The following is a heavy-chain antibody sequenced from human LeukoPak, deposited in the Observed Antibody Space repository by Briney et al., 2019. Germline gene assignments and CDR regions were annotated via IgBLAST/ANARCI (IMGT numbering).Heavy chain of an antibody. CDR2: IIPIFGTA. D-gene: IGHD3-10*01. V-gene: IGHV1-69*05. CDR1: GGTFSSYA. J-gene: IGHJ3*02. Sequence: SVKVSYKASGGTFSSYAISWVRQAPGQGLEWMGRIIPIFGTANYAQKFQGRVTITTDESTSTAYMELSSLRSEDTAVYYCAETYYYGSGSYYGAFDIWGQGTMVTVSS. CDR3: AETYYYGSGSYYGAFDI.